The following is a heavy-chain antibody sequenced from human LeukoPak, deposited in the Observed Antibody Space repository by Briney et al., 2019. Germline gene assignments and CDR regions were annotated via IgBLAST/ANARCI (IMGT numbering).Heavy chain of an antibody. J-gene: IGHJ4*02. Sequence: SQTLSLTCTVSGDSISSGDYYWSWARQHPGKGLEWIGYINYSGTTYYNPSLTSRLTISVDTSKNQFSLKLSSVTAADTAVYYCARTYCRGGTCYSWDYWGQGTLVTVSS. CDR1: GDSISSGDYY. CDR2: INYSGTT. CDR3: ARTYCRGGTCYSWDY. V-gene: IGHV4-31*03. D-gene: IGHD2-15*01.